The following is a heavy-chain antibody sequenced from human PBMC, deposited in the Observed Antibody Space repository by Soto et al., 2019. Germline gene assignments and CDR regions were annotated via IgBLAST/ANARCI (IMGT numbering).Heavy chain of an antibody. Sequence: SETLSLTCAVSGGSISSTNWWSWVRQPPGKGLEWIGEIYHSGSTNYNPSLKSRVTISVDKSQNQFSLNLSSVTAADTAVYYCARGYGRNFDYWGQGTLVTVS. CDR3: ARGYGRNFDY. J-gene: IGHJ4*02. CDR1: GGSISSTNW. V-gene: IGHV4-4*02. D-gene: IGHD5-18*01. CDR2: IYHSGST.